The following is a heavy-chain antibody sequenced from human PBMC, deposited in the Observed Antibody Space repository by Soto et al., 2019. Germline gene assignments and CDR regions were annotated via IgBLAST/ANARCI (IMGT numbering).Heavy chain of an antibody. J-gene: IGHJ3*02. V-gene: IGHV4-30-2*01. CDR1: GGSISSGGYS. CDR2: IYHSGST. Sequence: SETLSLTCAVSGGSISSGGYSWSWIRQPPGKGLEWIGYIYHSGSTYYNPSLKSRVTISVDRSKNQFSLKLSSVTAADTAVYYCARVFSTTAGCGWCGAFEIWGQGTMVTDS. CDR3: ARVFSTTAGCGWCGAFEI. D-gene: IGHD1-26*01.